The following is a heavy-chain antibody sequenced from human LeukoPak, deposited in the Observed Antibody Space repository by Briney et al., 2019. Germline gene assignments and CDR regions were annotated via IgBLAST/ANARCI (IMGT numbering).Heavy chain of an antibody. CDR2: INPSGGST. CDR3: AREGRYSSSWSPDSHYYYMDV. V-gene: IGHV1-46*01. CDR1: GYTFTSYY. J-gene: IGHJ6*03. Sequence: ASVKVSCKASGYTFTSYYMHWVRQAPGQGLEWMGIINPSGGSTSYAQKFQGRVTMTRDMSTSTVYMELSSLRSEDTAVYYCAREGRYSSSWSPDSHYYYMDVWGKGTTVTVSS. D-gene: IGHD6-13*01.